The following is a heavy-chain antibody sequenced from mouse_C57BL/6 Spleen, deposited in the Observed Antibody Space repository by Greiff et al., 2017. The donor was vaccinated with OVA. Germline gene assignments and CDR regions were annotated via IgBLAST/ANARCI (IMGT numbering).Heavy chain of an antibody. V-gene: IGHV1-63*01. D-gene: IGHD1-1*01. J-gene: IGHJ1*03. CDR2: IYPGGGYT. CDR3: AGYAGYYGSSQRGYFDV. CDR1: GYTFTNYW. Sequence: VQLKQPGAELVRPGTSVKMSCKASGYTFTNYWIGWAKQRPGQGLEWIGDIYPGGGYTNYNEKFKGKATLTADKSSSTAYMQLSSLTSEDSAIYYCAGYAGYYGSSQRGYFDVWGTGTTVTVSS.